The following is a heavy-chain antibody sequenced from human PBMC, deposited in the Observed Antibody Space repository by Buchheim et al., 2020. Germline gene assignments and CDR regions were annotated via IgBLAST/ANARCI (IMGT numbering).Heavy chain of an antibody. Sequence: QVTLRESGPALVKPTQTLTLTCTFSGFSLTTGGMRVSWIRQPPGKALEWLARIDWDDDKFYSTSLKTRLTISKDTSKSQVGLTLTNVEAVDTATYYCARLSLGNPFDFWGQGTL. CDR3: ARLSLGNPFDF. J-gene: IGHJ4*02. D-gene: IGHD1-14*01. V-gene: IGHV2-70*04. CDR1: GFSLTTGGMR. CDR2: IDWDDDK.